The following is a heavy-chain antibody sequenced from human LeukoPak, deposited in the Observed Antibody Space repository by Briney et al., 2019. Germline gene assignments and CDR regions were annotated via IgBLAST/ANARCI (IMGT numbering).Heavy chain of an antibody. CDR2: ISSSSSYI. CDR3: AREYNDAYYDYVWGSYRPLDY. CDR1: GFTFSSYS. V-gene: IGHV3-21*01. Sequence: GGSLRLSCAASGFTFSSYSMNWVRQAPGKGLEWVSSISSSSSYIYYADSVKGRFTISRDNAKNSLYLQMNSLRAEDTAVYYCAREYNDAYYDYVWGSYRPLDYWGQGTLVTVSS. J-gene: IGHJ4*02. D-gene: IGHD3-16*02.